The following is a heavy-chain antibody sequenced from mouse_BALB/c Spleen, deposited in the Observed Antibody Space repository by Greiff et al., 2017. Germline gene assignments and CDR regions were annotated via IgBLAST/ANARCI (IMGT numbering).Heavy chain of an antibody. Sequence: EVQGVESGPGLVKPSQSLSLTCTVTGYSITSDYAWNWIRQFPGNKLEWMGYISYSGSTSYNPSLKSRISITRDTSKNQFFLQLNSVTTEDTATYYCARGVYYDYDGYAMDYWGQGTSVTVSS. CDR2: ISYSGST. D-gene: IGHD2-4*01. CDR1: GYSITSDYA. CDR3: ARGVYYDYDGYAMDY. J-gene: IGHJ4*01. V-gene: IGHV3-2*02.